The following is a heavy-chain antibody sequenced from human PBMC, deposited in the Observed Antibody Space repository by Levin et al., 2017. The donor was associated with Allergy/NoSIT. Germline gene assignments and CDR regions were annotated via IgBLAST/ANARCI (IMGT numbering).Heavy chain of an antibody. V-gene: IGHV3-30*18. J-gene: IGHJ4*02. CDR2: ISYDGSNK. CDR3: AKGPYSSSWYGWYFDY. CDR1: GFTFSSYG. D-gene: IGHD6-13*01. Sequence: GESLKISCAASGFTFSSYGMHWVRQAPGKGLEWVAVISYDGSNKYYADSVKGRFTISRDNSKNTLYLQMNSLRAEDTAVYYCAKGPYSSSWYGWYFDYWGQGTLVTVSS.